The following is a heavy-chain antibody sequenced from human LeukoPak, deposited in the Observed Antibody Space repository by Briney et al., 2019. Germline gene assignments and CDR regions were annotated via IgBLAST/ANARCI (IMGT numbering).Heavy chain of an antibody. CDR2: INPNSGGT. J-gene: IGHJ5*02. D-gene: IGHD5-18*01. V-gene: IGHV1-2*02. CDR1: GYTFTGYY. CDR3: ARDPDMSSYGLVIWFAP. Sequence: ASVKVSCKASGYTFTGYYMHWVRQAPGQGLEWMGWINPNSGGTNYAQKFQGRVTMTRDTSISTAYMELSRLRSDDTAVYYCARDPDMSSYGLVIWFAPWGEGTLVTVSS.